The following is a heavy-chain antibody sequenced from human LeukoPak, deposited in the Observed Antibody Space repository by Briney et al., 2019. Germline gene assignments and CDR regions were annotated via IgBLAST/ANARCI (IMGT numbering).Heavy chain of an antibody. D-gene: IGHD6-19*01. CDR2: ISWDGGST. V-gene: IGHV3-43D*04. J-gene: IGHJ4*02. CDR3: AKARAYSSGVYFDY. Sequence: PGGSLRLSCAASGFTFDDYAMHWFRQAPGKGLEWVSLISWDGGSTYYADSVKGRFTISRDNSKNTLYLQMNSLRAEDTAVYYCAKARAYSSGVYFDYWGQGTLVTVSS. CDR1: GFTFDDYA.